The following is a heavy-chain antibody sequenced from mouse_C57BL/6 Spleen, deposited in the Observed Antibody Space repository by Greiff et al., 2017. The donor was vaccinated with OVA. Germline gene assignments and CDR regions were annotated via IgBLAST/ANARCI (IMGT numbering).Heavy chain of an antibody. CDR2: IWRGGST. J-gene: IGHJ3*01. V-gene: IGHV2-5*01. CDR1: GFSLTSYG. Sequence: VQGVESGPGLVQPSQSLSITCTVSGFSLTSYGVHWVRQSPGKGLEWLGVIWRGGSTDYNAAFMSRLSITTDNSKSQVFFKMNSLQADDTAIYYCASYDYDGFPFAYWGQGTLVTVSA. CDR3: ASYDYDGFPFAY. D-gene: IGHD2-4*01.